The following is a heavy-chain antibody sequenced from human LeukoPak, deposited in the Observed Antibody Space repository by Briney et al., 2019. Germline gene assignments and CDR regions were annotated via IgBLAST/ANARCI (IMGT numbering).Heavy chain of an antibody. D-gene: IGHD4-17*01. CDR1: GFTFSSYA. V-gene: IGHV3-23*01. Sequence: GGSLRLSCAASGFTFSSYAMSWVRQAPGKGLEWVSAISGSGGSTYYADSVKGRFTISRDNAKNSLYLQMNSLRAEDTAVYYCARGGDGDYDPYYYGMDVWGQGTTVTVSS. CDR3: ARGGDGDYDPYYYGMDV. J-gene: IGHJ6*02. CDR2: ISGSGGST.